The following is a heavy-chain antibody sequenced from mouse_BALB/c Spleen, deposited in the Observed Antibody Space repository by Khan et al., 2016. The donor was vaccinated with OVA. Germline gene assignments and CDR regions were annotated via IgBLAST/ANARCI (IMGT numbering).Heavy chain of an antibody. D-gene: IGHD2-10*02. V-gene: IGHV1S135*01. CDR1: GYSFTGYN. J-gene: IGHJ2*01. Sequence: EVQLHESGPELEKPGASVKISCKASGYSFTGYNMNWVKQSNGKSLEWIGNIDPYYGGATYNQKFKGKATLTVDNSSSTAYMQLKSLTSEDSAVYYCTREYGNYVRYYFDYWGQGTTLTVSS. CDR3: TREYGNYVRYYFDY. CDR2: IDPYYGGA.